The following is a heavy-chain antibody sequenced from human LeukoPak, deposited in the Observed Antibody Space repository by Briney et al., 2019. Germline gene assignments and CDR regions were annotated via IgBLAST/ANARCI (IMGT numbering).Heavy chain of an antibody. J-gene: IGHJ5*02. CDR3: ARGSIVGATLEFDP. V-gene: IGHV4-30-4*08. D-gene: IGHD1-26*01. CDR1: GGSISSGDYY. Sequence: PSETLSLTCTVSGGSISSGDYYWSWIRQPPGKGLEWIGYIYYSGSTYYNPSLKSRVTISVDTSKNQFSLKLSPVTAADTAVYYCARGSIVGATLEFDPWGQGTLVTVSS. CDR2: IYYSGST.